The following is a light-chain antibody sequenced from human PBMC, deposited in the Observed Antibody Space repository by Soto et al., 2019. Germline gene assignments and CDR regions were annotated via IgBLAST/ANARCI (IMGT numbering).Light chain of an antibody. CDR1: QSVSSKY. J-gene: IGKJ3*01. CDR2: GTS. CDR3: QQYGSSLFT. V-gene: IGKV3-20*01. Sequence: EIVLTQPPGTLSLSPGERATLSCRASQSVSSKYLAWYQQKPGQAPRVLIYGTSIRASGVPERFSGGGSGTDFTLTITRLEPEDFAVYYCQQYGSSLFTFGPGTKVDIK.